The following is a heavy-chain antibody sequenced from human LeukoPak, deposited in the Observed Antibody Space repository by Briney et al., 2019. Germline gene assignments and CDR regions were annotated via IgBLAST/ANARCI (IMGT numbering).Heavy chain of an antibody. CDR3: ARERLGELSYHDY. Sequence: PGGSLRLSCAASGFTFSDYYMSWIRQAPGKGLEWVSYISSSSSHINYADSVKGRFTISRDNAKNSLYLQMNSLRADDTAVYYCARERLGELSYHDYWGQGTLVTVSS. CDR2: ISSSSSHI. J-gene: IGHJ4*02. V-gene: IGHV3-11*05. D-gene: IGHD3-16*02. CDR1: GFTFSDYY.